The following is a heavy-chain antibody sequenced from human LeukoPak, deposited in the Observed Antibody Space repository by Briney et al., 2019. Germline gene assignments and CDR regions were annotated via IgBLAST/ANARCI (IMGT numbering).Heavy chain of an antibody. CDR2: ISSSGSTI. Sequence: GGSLRLSCAASGFTFSSYEMNWVRQAPGKGLEWVSYISSSGSTIYYADCVKGRFTISRDNAKNSLYLQMNSLRAEDTAVYYCARDPGCSGGSCYSSFDYWGQGTLVTVSS. D-gene: IGHD2-15*01. CDR3: ARDPGCSGGSCYSSFDY. CDR1: GFTFSSYE. J-gene: IGHJ4*02. V-gene: IGHV3-48*03.